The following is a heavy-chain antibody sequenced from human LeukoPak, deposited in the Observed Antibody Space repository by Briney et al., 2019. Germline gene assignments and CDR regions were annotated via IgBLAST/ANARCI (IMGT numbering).Heavy chain of an antibody. CDR2: IISKVDGGTA. CDR3: TTDQSYYDILTGYYTQDY. V-gene: IGHV3-15*01. J-gene: IGHJ4*02. CDR1: GFTFSNAW. Sequence: GGSLRLSCAASGFTFSNAWMSWVRQAPGKGLEWVGRIISKVDGGTADYAAPVKGRFTISRDDSKNTLYLQMNSLKTEDTAVYYCTTDQSYYDILTGYYTQDYWGQGTLVTVSS. D-gene: IGHD3-9*01.